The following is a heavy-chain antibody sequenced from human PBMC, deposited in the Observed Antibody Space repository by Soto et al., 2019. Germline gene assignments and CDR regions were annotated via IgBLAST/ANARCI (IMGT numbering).Heavy chain of an antibody. D-gene: IGHD3-22*01. CDR3: ASADAYYYDSSRDAFDI. CDR2: ISYDGSNK. J-gene: IGHJ3*02. CDR1: GFTFSSYA. V-gene: IGHV3-30-3*01. Sequence: QVQLVESGGGVVQPGRSLRLSCAASGFTFSSYAMHWVRQAPGKGLEWVAVISYDGSNKYYADSVKGRFTISRDNSKNRLYLQMNSLRAEDTAVYYCASADAYYYDSSRDAFDIWGQGTMVTVSS.